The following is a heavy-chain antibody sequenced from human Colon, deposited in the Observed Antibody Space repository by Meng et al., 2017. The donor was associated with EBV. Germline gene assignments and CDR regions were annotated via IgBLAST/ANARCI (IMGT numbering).Heavy chain of an antibody. CDR3: VRVRGDFDY. CDR2: INSNWNT. D-gene: IGHD3-16*01. V-gene: IGHV4-39*07. J-gene: IGHJ4*02. Sequence: QLPLQESGPGLVKPSEPLSLTCIVSGDSVSDTNHFWGWVRQAPGKGLEWVGSINSNWNTYSNPSLTSRVTMSLDTSKNQFSLKLSSVTAADTAVYYCVRVRGDFDYWGQGTLVTVSS. CDR1: GDSVSDTNHF.